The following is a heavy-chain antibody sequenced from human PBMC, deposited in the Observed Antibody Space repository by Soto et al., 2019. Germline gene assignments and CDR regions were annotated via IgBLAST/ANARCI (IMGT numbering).Heavy chain of an antibody. Sequence: EASVKVSCKASGYTFTSYYMHWVRQAPGQGLEWMGIINPSGGSTSYAQKFQGRVTMTRDTSTSTVYMELSSLRSEDTAVYYCARDPSYSSGGSGWFDPWGQGTLVTVSS. J-gene: IGHJ5*02. D-gene: IGHD6-19*01. CDR2: INPSGGST. V-gene: IGHV1-46*01. CDR1: GYTFTSYY. CDR3: ARDPSYSSGGSGWFDP.